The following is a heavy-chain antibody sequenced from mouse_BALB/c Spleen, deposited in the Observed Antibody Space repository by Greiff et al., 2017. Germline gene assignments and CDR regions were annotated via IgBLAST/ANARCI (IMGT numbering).Heavy chain of an antibody. D-gene: IGHD4-1*01. CDR1: GFTFSSYA. CDR2: ISSGGST. J-gene: IGHJ1*01. CDR3: AREVGPHWYFDV. V-gene: IGHV5-6-5*01. Sequence: EVMLVESGGGLVKPGGSLKLSCAASGFTFSSYAMSWVRQTPEKRLEWVVSISSGGSTYYPDSVKGRFTISRDNARNILYLQMSSLRSEDTAMYYCAREVGPHWYFDVWGAGTTVTVSS.